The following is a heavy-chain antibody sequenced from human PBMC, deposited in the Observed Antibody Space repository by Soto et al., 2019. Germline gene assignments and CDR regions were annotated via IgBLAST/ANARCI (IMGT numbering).Heavy chain of an antibody. D-gene: IGHD3-10*01. CDR3: ARGNSTGSHYNSGY. V-gene: IGHV3-48*02. CDR2: ISRTGGTI. CDR1: GFSFHTFD. Sequence: EVQLVESGGGLVQPGGSLRLSCLTSGFSFHTFDMNWVRQAPGRGLEWVSSISRTGGTIYYADSVRGRFTVSRDNAVTSLYLQMSSLRDDDTAVYYCARGNSTGSHYNSGYWGQGTLVIVSS. J-gene: IGHJ4*02.